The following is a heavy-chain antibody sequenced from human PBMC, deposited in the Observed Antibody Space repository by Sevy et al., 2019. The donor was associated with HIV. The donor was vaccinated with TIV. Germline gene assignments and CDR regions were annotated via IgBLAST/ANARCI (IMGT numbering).Heavy chain of an antibody. V-gene: IGHV3-9*01. CDR3: VKDRSGSYSFDY. J-gene: IGHJ4*02. CDR1: GFTFDDYT. CDR2: ISWSSDNI. D-gene: IGHD1-26*01. Sequence: SLKISCAASGFTFDDYTMNWVRQAPGKGLEWVSGISWSSDNIAYADSVEGRFTISRDNAKNSLYLQMNSLRVEVTALYYCVKDRSGSYSFDYWGQGTLVTVSS.